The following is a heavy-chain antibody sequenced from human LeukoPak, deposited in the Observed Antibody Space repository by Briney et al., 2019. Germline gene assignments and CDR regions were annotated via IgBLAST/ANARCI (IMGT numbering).Heavy chain of an antibody. V-gene: IGHV3-66*01. J-gene: IGHJ5*01. CDR2: IRDTGET. D-gene: IGHD3-16*01. Sequence: PGGSLRLSCAGSGFSVSHYYMNWVRQAPGKGLEWVSLIRDTGETFYADSVKGGFTISRDNSKNTMYLQMNRLRVEDTAVYFCARDREVTQVWVEFGSWGQGTLVTVS. CDR3: ARDREVTQVWVEFGS. CDR1: GFSVSHYY.